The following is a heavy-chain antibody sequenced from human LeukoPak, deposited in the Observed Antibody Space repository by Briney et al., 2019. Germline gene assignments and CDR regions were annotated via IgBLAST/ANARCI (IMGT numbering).Heavy chain of an antibody. CDR2: IWYDGSNK. CDR3: AGDVDTAMVN. CDR1: GFTFSSYG. D-gene: IGHD5-18*01. J-gene: IGHJ4*02. V-gene: IGHV3-33*01. Sequence: GRSLRLSCAASGFTFSSYGMHWVRQAPGKGLEWVAVIWYDGSNKYYADSVKGRFTISRDNSKNTLYLQMNSLRAEDTAVYYCAGDVDTAMVNWGQGTLVTVSS.